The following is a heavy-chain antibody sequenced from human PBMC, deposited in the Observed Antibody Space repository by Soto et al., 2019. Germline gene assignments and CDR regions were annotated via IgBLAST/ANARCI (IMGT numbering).Heavy chain of an antibody. CDR2: IYYTGRT. CDR3: AKHVVFVSGGSSFDF. V-gene: IGHV4-59*08. D-gene: IGHD3-16*01. J-gene: IGHJ4*02. Sequence: SETLSLTCTVSGDSINTHPYYWSRIRQAKGKGLEWIGYIYYTGRTNYNPALKSRVTISVDTSKNQFSLKLSSVTAADTAVYYCAKHVVFVSGGSSFDFWGQGILVTVSS. CDR1: GDSINTHPYY.